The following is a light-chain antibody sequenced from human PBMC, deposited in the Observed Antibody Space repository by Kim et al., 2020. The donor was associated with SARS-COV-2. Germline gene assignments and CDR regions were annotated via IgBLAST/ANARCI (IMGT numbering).Light chain of an antibody. Sequence: VGQTVRITCQVNSLRSYYASWYQQKPGQAPVLVIYGKNNRPSGIPDRFSGSSSGNTASLTSTGAQAEDEADYYCNSRDSSGNHVVFGGGTQLTVL. CDR1: SLRSYY. J-gene: IGLJ2*01. V-gene: IGLV3-19*01. CDR2: GKN. CDR3: NSRDSSGNHVV.